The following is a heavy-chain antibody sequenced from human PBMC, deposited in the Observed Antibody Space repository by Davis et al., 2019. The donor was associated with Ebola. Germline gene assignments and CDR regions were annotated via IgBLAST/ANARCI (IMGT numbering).Heavy chain of an antibody. Sequence: ASVKVSCKASGYTFTGYYMHWVRQAPGQGLEWMGWINPNSGGTNYAQKFQGRVTMTRDTSISTAYMELSRLRSDDTAVYYCARGYSSGWYSEGDYYFDYWGQGTLVTVSS. CDR2: INPNSGGT. CDR1: GYTFTGYY. CDR3: ARGYSSGWYSEGDYYFDY. J-gene: IGHJ4*02. D-gene: IGHD6-19*01. V-gene: IGHV1-2*02.